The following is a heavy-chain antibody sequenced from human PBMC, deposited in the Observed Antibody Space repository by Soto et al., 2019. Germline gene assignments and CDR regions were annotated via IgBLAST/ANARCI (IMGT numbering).Heavy chain of an antibody. CDR1: GFTFSSYE. V-gene: IGHV3-48*03. CDR2: ISSSGSTI. J-gene: IGHJ6*02. CDR3: ARLPRYYYGMDV. Sequence: PGGSLRLSCAASGFTFSSYEMNWVRQAPGKGLEWVSYISSSGSTIYYADSVKGRFTISRDNAKNSLYLQMNSLRAEDTAVYYCARLPRYYYGMDVWGQGTTVTVSS.